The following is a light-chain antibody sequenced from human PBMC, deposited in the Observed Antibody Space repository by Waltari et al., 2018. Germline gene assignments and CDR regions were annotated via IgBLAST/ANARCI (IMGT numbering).Light chain of an antibody. J-gene: IGLJ3*02. Sequence: QSVLTQPPSVSGTPGQGVTISCSGRSSNIGTNYVYWYQQPPRTAPNLLIFRNDQRPSGVPDRFSASKSGTSASLAISGLRSEDEADYYCAAWDDGLSGPVFGGGTKLTVL. CDR3: AAWDDGLSGPV. CDR1: SSNIGTNY. CDR2: RND. V-gene: IGLV1-47*01.